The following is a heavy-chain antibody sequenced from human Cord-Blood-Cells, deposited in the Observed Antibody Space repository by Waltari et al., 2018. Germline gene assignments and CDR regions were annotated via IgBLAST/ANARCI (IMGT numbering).Heavy chain of an antibody. J-gene: IGHJ3*02. V-gene: IGHV4-34*01. D-gene: IGHD3-3*01. CDR3: ARGPHEEEWLTYYDFWSGYRRNSGAFDI. Sequence: QVQLQQWGAGLLKPSETLSLTCAVYGGSFSGYYWSWIRQPPGKGLEWMGEVNHSGSTNYNPSLKSRVTISVDTSKNQFSLKRSSVTAADTAVYYCARGPHEEEWLTYYDFWSGYRRNSGAFDIWGQGTMVTVSS. CDR2: VNHSGST. CDR1: GGSFSGYY.